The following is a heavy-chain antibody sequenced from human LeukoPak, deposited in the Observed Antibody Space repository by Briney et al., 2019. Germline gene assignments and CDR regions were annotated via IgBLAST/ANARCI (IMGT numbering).Heavy chain of an antibody. D-gene: IGHD1-26*01. CDR3: ARDGGGSYGDY. CDR2: ISYTGTYI. J-gene: IGHJ4*02. V-gene: IGHV3-21*01. Sequence: GSLRLSCAASAFSLSAYNMNWVRQAPGKGLEWVSSISYTGTYIYYADSVKGRFTISRDNAKNSLYLQMNSLRAEDTAVYYCARDGGGSYGDYWGQGTLVTVSS. CDR1: AFSLSAYN.